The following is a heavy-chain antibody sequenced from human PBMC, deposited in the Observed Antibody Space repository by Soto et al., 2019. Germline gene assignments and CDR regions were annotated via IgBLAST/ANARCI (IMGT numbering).Heavy chain of an antibody. D-gene: IGHD3-16*02. CDR3: ATGLWGSYRPNWFDP. CDR2: IIPIFGTA. CDR1: GGTFGSYA. J-gene: IGHJ5*02. Sequence: SVKVSCKASGGTFGSYASSWVRQAPGQGLEWMGGIIPIFGTANYAQKFQGRVTITADESTSTAYMELSSLRSEDTAVYYCATGLWGSYRPNWFDPWGQGTLVTVSS. V-gene: IGHV1-69*13.